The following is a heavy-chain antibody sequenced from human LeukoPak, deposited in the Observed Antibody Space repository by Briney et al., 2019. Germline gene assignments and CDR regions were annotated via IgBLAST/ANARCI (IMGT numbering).Heavy chain of an antibody. CDR1: GFTFSGYW. V-gene: IGHV3-11*01. Sequence: GGSLRLSCAASGFTFSGYWMRWVRQAPGKGLEWVSYISSSAGTTYYADSVKGRFTISRDNAKNSLYLQMNSLRAEDTALYYCARGYGSGSYLYWGQGTLVTVSS. D-gene: IGHD3-10*01. CDR2: ISSSAGTT. CDR3: ARGYGSGSYLY. J-gene: IGHJ4*02.